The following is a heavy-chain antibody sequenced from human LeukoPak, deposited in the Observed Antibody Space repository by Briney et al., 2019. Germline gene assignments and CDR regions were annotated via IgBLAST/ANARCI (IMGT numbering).Heavy chain of an antibody. D-gene: IGHD4-17*01. CDR1: GGSISTYY. CDR3: ARLCTVTTFDY. CDR2: IYYSGST. Sequence: PSETLSLTCTVSGGSISTYYWSWIRQPPGKGLEWIGYIYYSGSTKSNPSLKSRVPISIDTSKTQFSLTLSSVTAPDTAVYHWARLCTVTTFDYWGQGTLVTVSS. J-gene: IGHJ4*02. V-gene: IGHV4-59*08.